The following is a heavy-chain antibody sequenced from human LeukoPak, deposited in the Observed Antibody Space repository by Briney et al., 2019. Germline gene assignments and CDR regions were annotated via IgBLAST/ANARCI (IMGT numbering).Heavy chain of an antibody. D-gene: IGHD2-15*01. Sequence: PSETLSLTCAVYGGSFSSYYWSWIRQPPGKGLEWIGYFYYSGSTKYNPSLKSRVTLSVDTSKNQLSLKVTSVTAADTAVYYCARVYCSGGSCYTAEYFQHWGQGTLVTVSS. CDR1: GGSFSSYY. J-gene: IGHJ1*01. V-gene: IGHV4-59*01. CDR3: ARVYCSGGSCYTAEYFQH. CDR2: FYYSGST.